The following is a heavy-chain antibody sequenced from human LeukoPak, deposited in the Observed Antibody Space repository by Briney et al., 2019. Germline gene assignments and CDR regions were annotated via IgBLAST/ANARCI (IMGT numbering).Heavy chain of an antibody. CDR2: ISGSGGSP. CDR1: GFTFSSYA. CDR3: AKDLGYYYGSGSYIDY. V-gene: IGHV3-23*01. J-gene: IGHJ4*02. D-gene: IGHD3-10*01. Sequence: PGGSLRLSCAASGFTFSSYAMSWVRQAAGEGGEGVSAISGSGGSPYYADSVKGRFTISRDNSKNTLYLQMNSLRAEDTAVYYCAKDLGYYYGSGSYIDYWGQGTLVTVSS.